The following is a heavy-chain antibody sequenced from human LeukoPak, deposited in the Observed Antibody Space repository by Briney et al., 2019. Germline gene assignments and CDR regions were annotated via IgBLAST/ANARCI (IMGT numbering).Heavy chain of an antibody. CDR2: IKHDGSEK. Sequence: LEWVANIKHDGSEKYYVDSVKGRFTISRDNAKNSLYLQMNSLRAEDTAVYYCARGKAVAGLWGQGTLVTVSS. J-gene: IGHJ4*02. CDR3: ARGKAVAGL. V-gene: IGHV3-7*01. D-gene: IGHD6-19*01.